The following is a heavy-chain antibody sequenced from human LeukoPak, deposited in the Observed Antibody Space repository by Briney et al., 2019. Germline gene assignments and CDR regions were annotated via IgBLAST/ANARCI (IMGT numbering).Heavy chain of an antibody. CDR1: GFTFNSYS. Sequence: GGSLRLSCAASGFTFNSYSMNWVRQAPGKGLEWVSSISISNGYIYYADSVKGRFTISRDNAKNSLYLQMNSLRAEDTAVCYCARAPHNDAFDIWGQGTMVTVSS. CDR3: ARAPHNDAFDI. CDR2: ISISNGYI. V-gene: IGHV3-21*01. J-gene: IGHJ3*02.